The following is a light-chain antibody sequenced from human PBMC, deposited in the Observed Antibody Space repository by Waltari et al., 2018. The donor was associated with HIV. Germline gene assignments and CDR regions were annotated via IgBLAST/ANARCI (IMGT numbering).Light chain of an antibody. CDR3: QTWGSGIWV. CDR1: SDFSDYA. V-gene: IGLV4-69*01. CDR2: VYNDGSH. Sequence: QRVLTQSPSASASLGASVTLTCTLSSDFSDYAIALHQQHPEKGPRYLMKVYNDGSHYTGDGTPDRFSGSSSGAERYLIISSLQSEDEADYYCQTWGSGIWVFGGGTKLTVL. J-gene: IGLJ3*02.